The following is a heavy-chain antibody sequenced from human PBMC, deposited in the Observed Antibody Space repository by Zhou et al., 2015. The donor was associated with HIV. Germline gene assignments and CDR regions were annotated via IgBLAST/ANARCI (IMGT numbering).Heavy chain of an antibody. Sequence: QVQLVQSGAEVKKPGSSVKVSCKASGGTFSTNGISWVRQAPGQGLEWMGGIIPILGTVKYPQNLQGRVTITADRSTSTAYMELSSLRSEDAAVYYCARAGGDYDFAFDVWGQGTRVIVSS. D-gene: IGHD3-22*01. CDR3: ARAGGDYDFAFDV. CDR1: GGTFSTNG. J-gene: IGHJ3*01. V-gene: IGHV1-69*06. CDR2: IIPILGTV.